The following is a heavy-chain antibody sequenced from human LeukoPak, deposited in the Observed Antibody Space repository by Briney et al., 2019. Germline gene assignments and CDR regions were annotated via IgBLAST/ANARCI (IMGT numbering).Heavy chain of an antibody. D-gene: IGHD2-2*01. V-gene: IGHV4-59*01. CDR3: ARGSPAAITGGSDP. CDR2: IYYSGST. CDR1: GGSIRSYY. Sequence: SETLSLTCTVSGGSIRSYYWSWIRQSPGKGLEWIGYIYYSGSTNYNPSLKSRVTISVDTSKNQFSLNLSSVTAADTAVYYCARGSPAAITGGSDPWGQGTLVTVSS. J-gene: IGHJ5*02.